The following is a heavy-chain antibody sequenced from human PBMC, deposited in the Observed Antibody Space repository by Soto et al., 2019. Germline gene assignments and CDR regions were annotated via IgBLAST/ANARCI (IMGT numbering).Heavy chain of an antibody. J-gene: IGHJ4*02. CDR1: GFTFSSYW. CDR2: INSDGSST. D-gene: IGHD4-17*01. CDR3: ARGEDYGDSLNY. Sequence: EVQLVESGGGLVQPGGSLRLSCAASGFTFSSYWVHWVRQAPGKGLVWVSRINSDGSSTSYADSVKGRLTISRDNAKKTLYLQMNSLRAEDTAVYYCARGEDYGDSLNYWGQGTLVTVSS. V-gene: IGHV3-74*01.